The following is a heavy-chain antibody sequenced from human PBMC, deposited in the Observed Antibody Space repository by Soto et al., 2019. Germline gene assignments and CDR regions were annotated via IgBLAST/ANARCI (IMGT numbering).Heavy chain of an antibody. CDR1: GGTFSSYA. V-gene: IGHV3-23*01. CDR3: AKGNGLLGY. CDR2: ISGSGGST. D-gene: IGHD2-8*01. J-gene: IGHJ4*02. Sequence: WGSLILSCGSSGGTFSSYAMSWVRQAPGKGLEWVSAISGSGGSTYYADSVKGRFTISRDNSKNTLYLQMNSLRAEDTAVYYCAKGNGLLGYWGQGTLVTVSS.